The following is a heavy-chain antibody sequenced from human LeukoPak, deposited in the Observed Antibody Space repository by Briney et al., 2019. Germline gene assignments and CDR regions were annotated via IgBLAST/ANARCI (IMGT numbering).Heavy chain of an antibody. CDR2: IYHTGST. D-gene: IGHD3-9*01. J-gene: IGHJ4*02. Sequence: SETLSLTCTVSGGSISGYYWNWIRQPPGKGLEWIGYIYHTGSTNYNPSLKSRVTMSLDTSKNQFSLKLTSVTAADTAVYYCARAMTGRYHEFAYWGQGTLVTVSS. V-gene: IGHV4-59*01. CDR3: ARAMTGRYHEFAY. CDR1: GGSISGYY.